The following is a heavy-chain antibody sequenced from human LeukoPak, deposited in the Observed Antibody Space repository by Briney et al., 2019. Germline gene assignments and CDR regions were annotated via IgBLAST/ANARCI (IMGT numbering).Heavy chain of an antibody. Sequence: GGSLRLSCAASGFTFSSSAMTWVRQAPGKGLEWVSALSGSGDSTFHADSVKGRFTISRDNSKNTLYLQMNSLRAEDTALYYCATTTVAKYDYWGQGTLVAVSS. CDR2: LSGSGDST. J-gene: IGHJ4*02. CDR1: GFTFSSSA. CDR3: ATTTVAKYDY. D-gene: IGHD4-11*01. V-gene: IGHV3-23*01.